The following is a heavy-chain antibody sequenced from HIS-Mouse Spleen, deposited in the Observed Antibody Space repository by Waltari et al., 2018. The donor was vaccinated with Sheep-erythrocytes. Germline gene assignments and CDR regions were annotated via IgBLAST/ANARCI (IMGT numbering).Heavy chain of an antibody. V-gene: IGHV3-33*06. D-gene: IGHD6-13*01. CDR2: IWYDGSNK. Sequence: QAPGKGLEWVAVIWYDGSNKYYADSVKGRFTISRDNSKNTLYLQMNSLRAEDTAVYYCAKDLWKRAAAGFDYWGQGTLVTVSS. J-gene: IGHJ4*02. CDR3: AKDLWKRAAAGFDY.